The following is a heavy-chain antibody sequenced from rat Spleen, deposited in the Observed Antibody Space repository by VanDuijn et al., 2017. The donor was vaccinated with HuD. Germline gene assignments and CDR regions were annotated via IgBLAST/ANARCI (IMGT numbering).Heavy chain of an antibody. CDR2: ISSNGNNI. CDR3: TREIIRGTRDWFAD. Sequence: EVQLVESGGGLVQPGRSMKLSCAASGFTFSSFPMAWVRQAPTMGLEWVATISSNGNNIYYRDSVKGRFTISRDFENSTLYLQMNSLRSEDTATYYCTREIIRGTRDWFADWGQGTLVTVSS. CDR1: GFTFSSFP. J-gene: IGHJ3*01. V-gene: IGHV5-46*01. D-gene: IGHD4-3*01.